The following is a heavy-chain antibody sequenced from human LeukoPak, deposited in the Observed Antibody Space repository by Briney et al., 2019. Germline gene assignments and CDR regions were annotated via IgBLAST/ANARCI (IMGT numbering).Heavy chain of an antibody. V-gene: IGHV3-74*01. CDR1: GFTFSNYW. CDR3: ARRAGAYSHPYDY. Sequence: GGSLRLSCAASGFTFSNYWMHWVRQAPGKGLVWVSRINIDGSITTYADSVKGRFTISRDNAKNTLYLQMNSLRAEDTAVYYCARRAGAYSHPYDYWGQGTLVTVS. D-gene: IGHD4/OR15-4a*01. J-gene: IGHJ4*02. CDR2: INIDGSIT.